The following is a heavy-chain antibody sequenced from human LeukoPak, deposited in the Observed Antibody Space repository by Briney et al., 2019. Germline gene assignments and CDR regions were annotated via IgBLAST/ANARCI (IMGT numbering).Heavy chain of an antibody. J-gene: IGHJ4*02. CDR3: ARDRGIRCSGTSCYLDY. Sequence: SETLSLTCTVSGGSISSYYWSWIRQPAGKGLEWIGRIYTSGSTNYNPSLKSRVTMSVDTSKNQFSLKLSSVTAADTAVYYCARDRGIRCSGTSCYLDYWGQRTLVTVSS. D-gene: IGHD2-2*01. V-gene: IGHV4-4*07. CDR1: GGSISSYY. CDR2: IYTSGST.